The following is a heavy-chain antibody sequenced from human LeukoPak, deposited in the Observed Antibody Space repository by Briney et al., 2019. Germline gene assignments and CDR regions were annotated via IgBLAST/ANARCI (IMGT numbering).Heavy chain of an antibody. CDR3: ARGGANWNDT. V-gene: IGHV4-59*08. CDR2: IYYSGGT. CDR1: GGSISSYS. J-gene: IGHJ5*02. Sequence: PSETLSLTCAASGGSISSYSWSWIRQPPGKGLEWIGYIYYSGGTNYNPARTTRVTISVDTSKNQFSLKLSPVTAADTAVYYCARGGANWNDTWGQGSLVTVSS.